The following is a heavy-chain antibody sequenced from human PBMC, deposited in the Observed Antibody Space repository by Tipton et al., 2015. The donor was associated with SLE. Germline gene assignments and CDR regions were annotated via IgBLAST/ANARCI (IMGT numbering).Heavy chain of an antibody. CDR3: AREGLTIDH. J-gene: IGHJ4*02. Sequence: QLVQSGAEVKKPGASVKVSCKSSGYTFTTYGITWVRQPPGQGLEWMGWISTYNGNTDYAQNLQGRVTMTIDTSTSTAYMELRSLTSDDTATYYCAREGLTIDHWGQGTLVTVSS. V-gene: IGHV1-18*01. D-gene: IGHD1-1*01. CDR2: ISTYNGNT. CDR1: GYTFTTYG.